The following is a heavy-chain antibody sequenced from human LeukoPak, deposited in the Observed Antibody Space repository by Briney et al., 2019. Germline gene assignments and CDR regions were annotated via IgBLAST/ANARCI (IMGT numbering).Heavy chain of an antibody. CDR3: ARVFFEDYYGSGSYYNLYFDY. D-gene: IGHD3-10*01. Sequence: ASVKVSCKASGGTFSSYAISWVRQAPGQGLEWMGGIIPIFGTANYAQKFQGRVTITADKSTSTAYMELSSLRPEDTAVYYCARVFFEDYYGSGSYYNLYFDYWGQGTLVTVSS. CDR2: IIPIFGTA. V-gene: IGHV1-69*06. CDR1: GGTFSSYA. J-gene: IGHJ4*02.